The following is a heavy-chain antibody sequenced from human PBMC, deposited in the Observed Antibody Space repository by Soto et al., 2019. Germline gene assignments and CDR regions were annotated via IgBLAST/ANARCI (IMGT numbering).Heavy chain of an antibody. V-gene: IGHV3-53*01. CDR2: IYSGGST. Sequence: GGSLRLSCAASGFTVSSNYMSWVRQAPGKGLEWVSVIYSGGSTYYADSVKGRFTISRDNSKNTLYLQMNSLRAEDTAVYYCARDLYCGGDCYLDYWGQGTLVTVSS. J-gene: IGHJ4*02. CDR1: GFTVSSNY. CDR3: ARDLYCGGDCYLDY. D-gene: IGHD2-21*02.